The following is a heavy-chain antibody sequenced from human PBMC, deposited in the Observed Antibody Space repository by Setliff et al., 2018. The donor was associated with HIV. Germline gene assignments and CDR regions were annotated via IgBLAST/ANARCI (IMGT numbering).Heavy chain of an antibody. V-gene: IGHV4-39*01. CDR2: IYYSGST. CDR3: ARHGGWYSSGWYPPYYYYYYYMDV. J-gene: IGHJ6*03. CDR1: GGSISSSSYY. D-gene: IGHD6-19*01. Sequence: SETLSLTCTVSGGSISSSSYYWGWIRQPPGKGLEWIGSIYYSGSTYYNPSLKSRVTISVDTSKNQFSLKLSSVTAADTAVYYRARHGGWYSSGWYPPYYYYYYYMDVWGKGTTVTVSS.